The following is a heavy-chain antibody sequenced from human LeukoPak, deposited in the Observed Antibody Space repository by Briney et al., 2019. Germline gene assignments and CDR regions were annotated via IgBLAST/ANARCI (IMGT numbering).Heavy chain of an antibody. CDR3: AGDQVPGYSSTPNLGH. Sequence: GGSLRLSCAASGFTFSSYGMHWVRQAPGKGLEWVAFIRYDGSNKYYADSVKGRFTISRDNSKNSLYLQMNSLRAEDTAVYYCAGDQVPGYSSTPNLGHWGQGTLVTVSS. CDR2: IRYDGSNK. V-gene: IGHV3-30*02. D-gene: IGHD6-13*01. CDR1: GFTFSSYG. J-gene: IGHJ1*01.